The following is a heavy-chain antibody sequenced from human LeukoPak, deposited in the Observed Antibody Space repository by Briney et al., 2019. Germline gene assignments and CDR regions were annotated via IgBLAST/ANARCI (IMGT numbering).Heavy chain of an antibody. Sequence: GGSLRLSCAASGFTFSSYEMNWVRQAPGKGLEWVSYISSSGSTIYYADSVKGRFTISRDNSKNTLYLQMNSLRAEDTAVYYCAKVGYAPYFDYWGQGTLVTVSS. V-gene: IGHV3-48*03. D-gene: IGHD2-8*01. CDR1: GFTFSSYE. CDR3: AKVGYAPYFDY. J-gene: IGHJ4*02. CDR2: ISSSGSTI.